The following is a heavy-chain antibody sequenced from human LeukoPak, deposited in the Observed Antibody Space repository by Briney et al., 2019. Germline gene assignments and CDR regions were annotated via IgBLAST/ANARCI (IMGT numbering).Heavy chain of an antibody. CDR2: INHSGST. CDR3: ARDLGGGYSGHDYRRYYFDY. Sequence: PSETLSLTCAVYGGPFSGYYWSWIRQPPGKGLEWIGEINHSGSTNYNPSLKSRVTISVDTSKNQFSLKLSSVTAADTAVYYCARDLGGGYSGHDYRRYYFDYWGQGSLVTVSS. D-gene: IGHD5-12*01. V-gene: IGHV4-34*01. CDR1: GGPFSGYY. J-gene: IGHJ4*02.